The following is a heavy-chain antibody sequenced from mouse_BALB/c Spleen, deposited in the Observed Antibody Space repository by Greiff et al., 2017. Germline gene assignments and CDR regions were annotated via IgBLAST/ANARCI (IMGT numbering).Heavy chain of an antibody. CDR1: GYAFTNYL. CDR3: ARMGKYAMDY. CDR2: INPGSGGT. J-gene: IGHJ4*01. V-gene: IGHV1-54*01. Sequence: QVQLQQSGAELVRPGTSVKVSCKASGYAFTNYLIEWVKQRPGQGLEWIGVINPGSGGTNYNEKFKGKATLTADKSSSTAYMQLSSLTSDDSAVYFCARMGKYAMDYWGQGTSVTVSS.